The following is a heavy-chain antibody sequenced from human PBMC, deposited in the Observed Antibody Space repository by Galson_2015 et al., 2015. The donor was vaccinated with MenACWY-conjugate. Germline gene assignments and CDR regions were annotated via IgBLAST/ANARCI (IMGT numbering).Heavy chain of an antibody. V-gene: IGHV1-18*01. CDR1: GYTFRNYG. D-gene: IGHD2/OR15-2a*01. CDR2: ISGKNGNA. Sequence: SVKVSCKASGYTFRNYGFTWVRQAPGQGLEWMGRISGKNGNAIYAQKFQDRFIMTTDASTNAAYMELGSLRSDYTATYYCARHLLGNIGYDWGQGTLVTVSS. J-gene: IGHJ1*01. CDR3: ARHLLGNIGYD.